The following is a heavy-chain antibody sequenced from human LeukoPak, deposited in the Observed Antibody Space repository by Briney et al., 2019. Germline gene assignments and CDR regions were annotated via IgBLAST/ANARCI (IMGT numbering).Heavy chain of an antibody. V-gene: IGHV1-69*05. J-gene: IGHJ5*02. D-gene: IGHD2-2*01. Sequence: SVKVSCKASGGTFSGYAISWVRQAPGQGLEWMGGIIPIFGTANYAQKFQGRVTITTDESTSTAYMELSSLRSEDTAVYYCARVGCSSTSCYPTFDPWGQGTLVTVSS. CDR1: GGTFSGYA. CDR3: ARVGCSSTSCYPTFDP. CDR2: IIPIFGTA.